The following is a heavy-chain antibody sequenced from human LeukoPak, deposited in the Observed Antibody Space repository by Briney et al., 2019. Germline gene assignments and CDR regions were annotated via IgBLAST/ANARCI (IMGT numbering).Heavy chain of an antibody. D-gene: IGHD3-22*01. CDR1: GGSISSSSYY. Sequence: SETLSLTCTVSGGSISSSSYYWGWIRQPPGKGLEWIGSIYYSGSTYYNPSLKSRVTISVDTSKNQFSLKLSSVTAADTAVYYCARYYDSSGYPLYYFDYWGQGTLVTVSS. CDR3: ARYYDSSGYPLYYFDY. J-gene: IGHJ4*02. CDR2: IYYSGST. V-gene: IGHV4-39*01.